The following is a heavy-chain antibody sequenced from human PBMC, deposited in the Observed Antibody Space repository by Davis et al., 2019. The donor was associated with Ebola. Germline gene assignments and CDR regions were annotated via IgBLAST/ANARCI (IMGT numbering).Heavy chain of an antibody. D-gene: IGHD3-3*01. CDR1: GGSIISSSSY. CDR3: ARLRPPTTDFWSGIDY. Sequence: MPSETLSLTCTVSGGSIISSSSYWGWIRQPPGKGLECIGSISYSGSTYSNPSLKSRVTISVDTSKNQFSLKLSSVTAADTAVYYCARLRPPTTDFWSGIDYWGQGTLVTVSS. CDR2: ISYSGST. V-gene: IGHV4-39*01. J-gene: IGHJ4*02.